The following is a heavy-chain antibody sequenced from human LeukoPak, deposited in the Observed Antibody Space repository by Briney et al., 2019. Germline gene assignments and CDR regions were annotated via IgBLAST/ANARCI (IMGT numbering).Heavy chain of an antibody. CDR3: AELGITMIGGV. D-gene: IGHD3-10*02. CDR1: RFSFSNYA. CDR2: ISHDGINT. Sequence: PGGSLRLSCAASRFSFSNYAIHWVRQDSGRGLEWLAVISHDGINTYYADSVKGRFTISRDNAKNSLYLQMNSLRAEDTAVYYCAELGITMIGGVWGKGTTVTISS. J-gene: IGHJ6*04. V-gene: IGHV3-30*18.